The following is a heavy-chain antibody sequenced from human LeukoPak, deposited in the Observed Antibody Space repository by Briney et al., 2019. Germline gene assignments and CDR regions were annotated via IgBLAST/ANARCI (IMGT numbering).Heavy chain of an antibody. D-gene: IGHD3-16*01. V-gene: IGHV3-48*01. J-gene: IGHJ4*02. CDR1: GFTFNTYT. CDR2: ISGSSGII. CDR3: ARATFFAYYFDY. Sequence: GGSLRLSCAASGFTFNTYTMNWVRQAPGKGLEWVSYISGSSGIIDYADSVRGRFTIPRDNSQNTLYLQMNSLRAEDTAVYYCARATFFAYYFDYWGQGTLVTVSS.